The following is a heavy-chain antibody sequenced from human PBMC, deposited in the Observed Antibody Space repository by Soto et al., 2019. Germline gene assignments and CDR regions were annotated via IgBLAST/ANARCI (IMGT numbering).Heavy chain of an antibody. Sequence: EVQLVESGGGLVQPGGSLRLSCAASGFTFSSYSMNWVRQAPGKGLEWVSYISSSSSTIYYADSVKGRFTISRDNAKNSLYLQMNSLRAEDTAVYYCARVIGVTPTNWFDPWGQGTLVTVSS. V-gene: IGHV3-48*01. CDR2: ISSSSSTI. CDR3: ARVIGVTPTNWFDP. J-gene: IGHJ5*02. D-gene: IGHD2-21*02. CDR1: GFTFSSYS.